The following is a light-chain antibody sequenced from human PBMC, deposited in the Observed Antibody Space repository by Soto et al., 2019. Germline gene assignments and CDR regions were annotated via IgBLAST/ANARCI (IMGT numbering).Light chain of an antibody. CDR1: QSISNY. V-gene: IGKV1-39*01. CDR3: QQSYSTPPGS. J-gene: IGKJ2*01. Sequence: DIQMTQSPSSLSASVGDRVTITCRASQSISNYLNWYQQKPGKAPNLLIYDASSLQSGVPSRFSGSGSGTDFTLTISSLQPEDFATYYGQQSYSTPPGSFGQSTKLEIK. CDR2: DAS.